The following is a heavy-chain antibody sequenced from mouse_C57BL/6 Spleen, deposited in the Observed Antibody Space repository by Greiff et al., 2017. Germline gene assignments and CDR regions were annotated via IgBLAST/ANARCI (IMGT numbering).Heavy chain of an antibody. CDR1: GYAFTNYL. CDR2: INPGSGGT. D-gene: IGHD1-1*01. V-gene: IGHV1-54*01. CDR3: ARSNWTCDYGSSYGAMDY. Sequence: QVQLQQSGAELVRPGTSVKVSCKASGYAFTNYLIEWVKQRPGQGLEWIGVINPGSGGTNYNEKFKGKATLTADKSSSTAYMQLSSLTSEDSAVYFCARSNWTCDYGSSYGAMDYWGQGTSVTVSS. J-gene: IGHJ4*01.